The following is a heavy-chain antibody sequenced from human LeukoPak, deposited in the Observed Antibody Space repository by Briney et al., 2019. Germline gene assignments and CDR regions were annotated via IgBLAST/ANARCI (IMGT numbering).Heavy chain of an antibody. J-gene: IGHJ3*02. CDR2: IYYSGRT. CDR1: GDSINSYY. D-gene: IGHD5-24*01. Sequence: KPSETPSLTCTVSGDSINSYYWNWIRQPPGKGLGWIGYIYYSGRTDYNPSLKSRVTISVDTSKHQFSMKLKSVTAADTAVYFCARGRWLPNAFDIWGQGTMVTVFS. V-gene: IGHV4-59*01. CDR3: ARGRWLPNAFDI.